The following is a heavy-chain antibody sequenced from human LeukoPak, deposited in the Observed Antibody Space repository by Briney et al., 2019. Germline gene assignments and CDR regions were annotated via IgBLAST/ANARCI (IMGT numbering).Heavy chain of an antibody. J-gene: IGHJ4*02. CDR2: ISSSSSTI. D-gene: IGHD3-3*01. V-gene: IGHV3-48*04. Sequence: GGSLRLSCAASGFTFSSYSMNWVRQAPGKGLEWVSYISSSSSTIYYADSVKGRFTISRDNAKNSLYLQMNSLRAEDTAVYYCARGSDQGTFDYWGQGTLVTVSS. CDR1: GFTFSSYS. CDR3: ARGSDQGTFDY.